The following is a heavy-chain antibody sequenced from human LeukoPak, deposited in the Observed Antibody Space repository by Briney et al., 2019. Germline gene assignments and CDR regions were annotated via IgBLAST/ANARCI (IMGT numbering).Heavy chain of an antibody. CDR3: ARLAVTGKNY. CDR2: MYYTGTT. J-gene: IGHJ4*02. Sequence: SETLSLTCTVSIDSISGFYWTWIRQPPGKGLEWLGYMYYTGTTNYNPSLRSRVTISIDKSKNQFSLNVSSVTSADTAVYYCARLAVTGKNYWGQGTLVTVSS. CDR1: IDSISGFY. V-gene: IGHV4-59*01. D-gene: IGHD6-19*01.